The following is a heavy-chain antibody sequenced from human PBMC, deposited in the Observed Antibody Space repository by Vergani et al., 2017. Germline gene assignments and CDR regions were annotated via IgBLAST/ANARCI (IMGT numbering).Heavy chain of an antibody. J-gene: IGHJ4*02. V-gene: IGHV3-9*01. Sequence: EVQLVESGGGLVQPGRSLRLSCAASGFTFDDYAMHWVRQAPGKGLEWVSGISWNSGSIGYADSVKGRFTISRENAKNSLYLQMNSLRAEDTALYYCAKDIAYSVAAAGLFDYWGQGTLVTVYS. CDR1: GFTFDDYA. CDR2: ISWNSGSI. D-gene: IGHD6-13*01. CDR3: AKDIAYSVAAAGLFDY.